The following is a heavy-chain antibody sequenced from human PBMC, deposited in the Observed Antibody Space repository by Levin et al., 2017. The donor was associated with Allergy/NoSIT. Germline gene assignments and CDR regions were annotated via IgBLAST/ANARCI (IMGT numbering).Heavy chain of an antibody. D-gene: IGHD3-3*01. CDR1: GYTFTSYG. Sequence: VASVKVSCKASGYTFTSYGISWVRQAPGQGLEWMGWISAYNGNTNYAQKLQGRVTMTTDTSTSTAYMELRSLRSDDTAVYYCARGIVVDFWSGYYLWGQGTLVTVSS. CDR2: ISAYNGNT. V-gene: IGHV1-18*01. J-gene: IGHJ4*02. CDR3: ARGIVVDFWSGYYL.